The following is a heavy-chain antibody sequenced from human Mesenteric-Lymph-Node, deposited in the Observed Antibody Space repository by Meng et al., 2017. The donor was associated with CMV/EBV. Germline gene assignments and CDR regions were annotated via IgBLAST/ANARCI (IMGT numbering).Heavy chain of an antibody. Sequence: ASVKVSCKASGYTFTGYYMHWVRQAPGQGLEWMGWINPNSGGTNYAQNFQGRVTMTRDTSISTAYMDLTGLRSDDTAVYYCARGHNYGYSGDTMDVWGQGTTVTVSS. CDR2: INPNSGGT. CDR1: GYTFTGYY. D-gene: IGHD5-18*01. V-gene: IGHV1-2*02. CDR3: ARGHNYGYSGDTMDV. J-gene: IGHJ6*02.